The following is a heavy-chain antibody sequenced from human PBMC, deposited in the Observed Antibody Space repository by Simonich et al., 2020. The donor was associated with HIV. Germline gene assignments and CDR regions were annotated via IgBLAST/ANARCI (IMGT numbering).Heavy chain of an antibody. CDR3: ARDFRRYNWNYDAFDI. CDR2: ISSIRTNI. J-gene: IGHJ3*02. Sequence: EVQLVESGGGLVQPGGSLTLSCAASGFTFSSYSMIWVRQGRGKELEWISNISSIRTNIYYADSLKGRFTISRENAKNSLYLQMNSLRVEDTAVYYCARDFRRYNWNYDAFDIWGRGTMVTVSS. D-gene: IGHD1-7*01. CDR1: GFTFSSYS. V-gene: IGHV3-48*01.